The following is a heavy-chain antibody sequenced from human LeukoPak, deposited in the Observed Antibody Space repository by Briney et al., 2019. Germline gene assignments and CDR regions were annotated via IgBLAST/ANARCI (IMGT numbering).Heavy chain of an antibody. CDR3: ARDSGLLWFGEPVNDAFDI. J-gene: IGHJ3*02. CDR1: GGPISSYY. D-gene: IGHD3-10*01. CDR2: IYYSGST. V-gene: IGHV4-59*01. Sequence: HPSETLSLTCTVSGGPISSYYWSWIRQPPGKGLEWIGYIYYSGSTNYNPSLKSRVTISVDTSKNQFSLKLSSVTAADTAVYYCARDSGLLWFGEPVNDAFDIWGQGTMVTVSS.